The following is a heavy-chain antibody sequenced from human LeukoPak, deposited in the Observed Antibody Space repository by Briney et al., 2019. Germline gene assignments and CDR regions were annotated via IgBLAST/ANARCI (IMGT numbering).Heavy chain of an antibody. D-gene: IGHD3-16*01. CDR1: GFTFSSYW. CDR2: IKQDGSEK. Sequence: GGSLRLSCAASGFTFSSYWMSWVRQAPGKGLEWVANIKQDGSEKYYVDSVEGRFTISRDNAKNSLYLQMNSLRAEDTAAYYCARDKIMGASLFDYWGQGSLVTVSS. V-gene: IGHV3-7*01. CDR3: ARDKIMGASLFDY. J-gene: IGHJ4*02.